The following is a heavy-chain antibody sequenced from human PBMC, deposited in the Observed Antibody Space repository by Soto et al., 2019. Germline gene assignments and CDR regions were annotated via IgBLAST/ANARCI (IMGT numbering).Heavy chain of an antibody. V-gene: IGHV1-69*13. Sequence: SVKVSCKASGGTFSSYAISWVRQAPGQGLEWMGGIIPIFGTANYAQKFQGRVTITADESTSTAYMELSSLRSEDTAVYYCARDRADYYDSSGKYDYYYYYGMDVWGQGTTVTVSS. CDR2: IIPIFGTA. J-gene: IGHJ6*02. D-gene: IGHD3-22*01. CDR3: ARDRADYYDSSGKYDYYYYYGMDV. CDR1: GGTFSSYA.